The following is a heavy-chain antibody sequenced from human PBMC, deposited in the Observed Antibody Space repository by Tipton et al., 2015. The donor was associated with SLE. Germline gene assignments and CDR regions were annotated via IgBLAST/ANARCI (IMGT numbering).Heavy chain of an antibody. CDR3: ARDDSYDSSGYYDY. J-gene: IGHJ4*02. D-gene: IGHD3-22*01. CDR2: IYSGGST. V-gene: IGHV3-66*02. Sequence: GSLRLSCAASGFTVSSNYMSWVRQAPGKGLEWVSVIYSGGSTYYADSVKGRFTISRDNSKNTLYLQMNSLRAEDTAVYYCARDDSYDSSGYYDYWGQGTLVTVSS. CDR1: GFTVSSNY.